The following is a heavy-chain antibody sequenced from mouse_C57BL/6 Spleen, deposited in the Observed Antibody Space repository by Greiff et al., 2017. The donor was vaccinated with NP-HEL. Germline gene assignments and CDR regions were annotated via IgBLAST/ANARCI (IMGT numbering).Heavy chain of an antibody. D-gene: IGHD1-1*01. J-gene: IGHJ2*01. CDR2: IYPGDGDT. CDR3: ARSGFITTGPGY. CDR1: GYAFSSSW. Sequence: VQLQQSGPELVKPGASVKISCKASGYAFSSSWMNWVKQRPGKGLEWIGRIYPGDGDTNYNGKFKGKATLTADKSSSTAYMQLSSLTSEDSAVYFCARSGFITTGPGYWGQGTTLTVSS. V-gene: IGHV1-82*01.